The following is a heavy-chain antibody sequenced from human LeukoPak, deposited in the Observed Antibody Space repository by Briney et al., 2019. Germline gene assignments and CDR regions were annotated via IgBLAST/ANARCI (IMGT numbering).Heavy chain of an antibody. CDR2: ISGDNGNK. Sequence: GASVKVSCKASGYTFSTYGIAWVRQAPGEGLEWMGWISGDNGNKKYAQKFQGRVTMTTDTTTTTAYIELRSLRSDDTAVYYCARDGYFDYWGQGTLVTVSS. J-gene: IGHJ4*02. V-gene: IGHV1-18*01. CDR3: ARDGYFDY. CDR1: GYTFSTYG.